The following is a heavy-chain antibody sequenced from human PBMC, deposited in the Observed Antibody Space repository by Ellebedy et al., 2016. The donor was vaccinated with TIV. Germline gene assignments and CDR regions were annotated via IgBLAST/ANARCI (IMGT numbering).Heavy chain of an antibody. Sequence: GESLKISCAASGFTFSSYWMTWVRQAPGKGLEWVANINQDATKTFYVDSVEGRFTISRDNAKNSLFLQMNSLRAEDTAVYYCATDGSYGDYLSPAHASVMWGQGTVVSVSS. J-gene: IGHJ3*02. CDR3: ATDGSYGDYLSPAHASVM. D-gene: IGHD4-17*01. CDR1: GFTFSSYW. V-gene: IGHV3-7*01. CDR2: INQDATKT.